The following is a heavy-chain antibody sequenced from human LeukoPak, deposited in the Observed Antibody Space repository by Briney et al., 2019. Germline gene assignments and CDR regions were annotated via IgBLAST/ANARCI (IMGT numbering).Heavy chain of an antibody. J-gene: IGHJ4*02. D-gene: IGHD3-22*01. CDR1: GDSSFSNYY. V-gene: IGHV4-34*01. CDR2: INHSGYT. Sequence: SETLSLTCAVYGDSSFSNYYWSWIRQTPGGALEWIGEINHSGYTNYNPSLKSRVTLSIDTSKNQFSLRLNSVTAADTAVYYCSRQVVGNDYWGQGTLVTVSS. CDR3: SRQVVGNDY.